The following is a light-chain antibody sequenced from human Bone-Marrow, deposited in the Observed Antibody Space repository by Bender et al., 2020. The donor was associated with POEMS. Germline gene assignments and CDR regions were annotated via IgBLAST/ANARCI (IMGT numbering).Light chain of an antibody. CDR1: ALPRQF. V-gene: IGLV3-25*03. CDR2: KDV. CDR3: EAAGSSSSHWV. Sequence: SSDLTQPPSVSVSPGQTARITCSGDALPRQFTYWFQQKPGQAPVLVIYKDVERPSGIPERFAGSSSGTTVTLTISGVQAEDEADYYCEAAGSSSSHWVVGGGTKLTVL. J-gene: IGLJ3*02.